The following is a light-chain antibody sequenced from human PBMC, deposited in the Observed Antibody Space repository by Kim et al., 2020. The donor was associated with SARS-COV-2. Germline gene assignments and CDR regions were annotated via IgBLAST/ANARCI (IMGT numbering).Light chain of an antibody. CDR3: QAWDSNTAV. V-gene: IGLV3-1*01. CDR1: KLEDRY. CDR2: QDT. J-gene: IGLJ2*01. Sequence: SYELTQPPSVSVSPGQTATITCSGDKLEDRYVCWFQQKPGQSPLLVISQDTKRPSGIPERFSGSSSGNTATLTISGTQATDEADYFCQAWDSNTAVFGGGTQLTVL.